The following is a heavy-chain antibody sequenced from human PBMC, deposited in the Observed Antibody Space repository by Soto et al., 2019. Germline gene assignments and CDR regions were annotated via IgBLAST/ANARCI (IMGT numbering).Heavy chain of an antibody. J-gene: IGHJ4*02. V-gene: IGHV3-30-3*01. CDR2: ISSDGSNK. Sequence: GGSLRLSCAVSGFTFSSHAMHWVRQAPCKGLEWVALISSDGSNKYYADSVKGRFTTSRDNSKNTMYLQMNSLRVEDTAVYYCAGDDERGSDCDLGYWGQGALVTVPS. D-gene: IGHD1-26*01. CDR1: GFTFSSHA. CDR3: AGDDERGSDCDLGY.